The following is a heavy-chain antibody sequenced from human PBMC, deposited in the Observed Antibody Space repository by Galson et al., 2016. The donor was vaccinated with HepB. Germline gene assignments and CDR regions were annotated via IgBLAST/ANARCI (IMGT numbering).Heavy chain of an antibody. CDR1: GFNVSSHY. Sequence: SLRLSCALSGFNVSSHYMSWVRQAPGRGLEWVSVIYSAGTTYHAEPVRGRFSLSRDTLRNTLYLQMSDLRPDDTGFYYCARDNLAAADNYGMDVWGRGSTVIVSS. CDR2: IYSAGTT. CDR3: ARDNLAAADNYGMDV. V-gene: IGHV3-66*02. J-gene: IGHJ6*04. D-gene: IGHD6-25*01.